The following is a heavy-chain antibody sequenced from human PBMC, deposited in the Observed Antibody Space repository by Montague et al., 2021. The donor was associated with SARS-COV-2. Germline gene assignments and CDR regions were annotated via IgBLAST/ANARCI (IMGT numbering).Heavy chain of an antibody. CDR1: GGSISSYD. V-gene: IGHV4-59*01. CDR2: IYYSGST. Sequence: SETLSLTCTVSGGSISSYDWSWIRQPPGKGLEWVGYIYYSGSTNYNPSLKSRVTISVDTSKNQFSLKLSSVTAADTAVYYCARVGVITTWFYFDYWGQGTLVTVSS. D-gene: IGHD3-22*01. J-gene: IGHJ4*02. CDR3: ARVGVITTWFYFDY.